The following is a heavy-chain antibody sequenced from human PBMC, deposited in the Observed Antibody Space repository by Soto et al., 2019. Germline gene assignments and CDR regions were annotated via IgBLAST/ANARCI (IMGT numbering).Heavy chain of an antibody. J-gene: IGHJ5*02. Sequence: EVQLLESGGGLVQPGGSLRLSCAASAFTFGSYAMSWVRQAPGKGLEWVSAISDSGGNTHYADSVKGRFTISRDNSKNTLYLQMNSLRAEDTAVYYCAKPLSHYYDSSGYYHWGQGTLVTVSS. CDR3: AKPLSHYYDSSGYYH. CDR1: AFTFGSYA. D-gene: IGHD3-22*01. V-gene: IGHV3-23*01. CDR2: ISDSGGNT.